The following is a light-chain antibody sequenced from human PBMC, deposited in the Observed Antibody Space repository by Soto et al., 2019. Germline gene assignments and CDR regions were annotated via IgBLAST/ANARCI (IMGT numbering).Light chain of an antibody. J-gene: IGKJ2*01. CDR2: GAS. Sequence: IVLTQSPCTLSLSPGERATLSCRASQSISSSYLAWYQPKPGQAPRLLIYGASRRATGIPDRFSGRESGTDFTLTITTLEPEDSAVYFCQQYASSPYTFGQGTKVDI. CDR1: QSISSSY. V-gene: IGKV3-20*01. CDR3: QQYASSPYT.